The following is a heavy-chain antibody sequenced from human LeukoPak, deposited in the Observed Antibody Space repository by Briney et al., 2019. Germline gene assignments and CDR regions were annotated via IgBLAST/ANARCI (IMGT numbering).Heavy chain of an antibody. D-gene: IGHD3-16*01. CDR3: AKDGGLWVSPPWGDS. Sequence: PGGSLRLSCTASGFTFSSYTMTWVRQAPGKGLKWVSTITTGDGNTYYADSVKGRFTVSRDDSKNTRYLQMNSLRAEHTAVYYCAKDGGLWVSPPWGDSWGPGTLVTVSS. CDR2: ITTGDGNT. CDR1: GFTFSSYT. V-gene: IGHV3-23*01. J-gene: IGHJ4*02.